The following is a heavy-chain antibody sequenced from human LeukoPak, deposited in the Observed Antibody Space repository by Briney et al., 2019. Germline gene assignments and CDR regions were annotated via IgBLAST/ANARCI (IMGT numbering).Heavy chain of an antibody. CDR3: AKDVANYGSGRYDY. J-gene: IGHJ4*02. CDR2: ISGSGGST. V-gene: IGHV3-23*01. D-gene: IGHD3-10*01. Sequence: PGGSLRLSCAASGFTFSSYAMSWVRQAPGKGLEWVSGISGSGGSTYYADSVKGRFTLSRDNSKNTLYLQMNSLRAEDTAVYYCAKDVANYGSGRYDYWGQGTLVTVSS. CDR1: GFTFSSYA.